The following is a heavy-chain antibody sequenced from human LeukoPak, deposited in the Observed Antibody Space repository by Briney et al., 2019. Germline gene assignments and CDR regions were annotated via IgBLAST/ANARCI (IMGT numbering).Heavy chain of an antibody. CDR2: IYHTGTT. D-gene: IGHD3-16*01. CDR1: GDSTSTSGYR. Sequence: SETLSLTCSVSGDSTSTSGYRWVWIRQPPGEGLEWIGHIYHTGTTYYSPSLKSRVTISVDTSNNQVSLNLISVTAADTAVYFCARRLGGSAFFDYWGQGSLVTVSP. CDR3: ARRLGGSAFFDY. J-gene: IGHJ4*02. V-gene: IGHV4-39*01.